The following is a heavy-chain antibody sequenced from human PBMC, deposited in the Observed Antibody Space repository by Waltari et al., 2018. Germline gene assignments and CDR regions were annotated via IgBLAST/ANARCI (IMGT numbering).Heavy chain of an antibody. D-gene: IGHD1-20*01. CDR2: IYYSGST. J-gene: IGHJ3*02. CDR3: ARVLVSRAFDI. CDR1: GGSIGSYY. V-gene: IGHV4-59*01. Sequence: QVQLQESGPGLVKPAETLSLTGTVSGGSIGSYYWSWIRQPPGKGLEWIGYIYYSGSTNYNPSLKSRVTISVDTSKNQFSLKLSSVTTADTAVYYCARVLVSRAFDIWGQGTMVTVYS.